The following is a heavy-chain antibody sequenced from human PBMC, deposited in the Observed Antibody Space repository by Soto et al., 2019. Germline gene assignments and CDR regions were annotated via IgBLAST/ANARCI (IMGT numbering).Heavy chain of an antibody. J-gene: IGHJ6*02. CDR3: ASGQQLADYGMDV. Sequence: ASVKVSCKASGYTFTGYYMHWVRQAPGQGLEWMGWINPNSGGTNYAQKFQGWVTMTWDTSISTAYMELSRLRSDDTAVYYCASGQQLADYGMDVWGQGTTVTVSS. CDR1: GYTFTGYY. CDR2: INPNSGGT. D-gene: IGHD6-6*01. V-gene: IGHV1-2*04.